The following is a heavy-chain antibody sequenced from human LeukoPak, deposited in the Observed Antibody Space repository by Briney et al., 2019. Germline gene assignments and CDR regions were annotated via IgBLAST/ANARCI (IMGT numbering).Heavy chain of an antibody. CDR3: ASPSSWYRGGWFDP. V-gene: IGHV3-7*01. D-gene: IGHD6-13*01. Sequence: GGSLRLSCAASGFTFSTSWMTWVRQAPGKGLDWLGNINPDGSRINYVDSVKGRFTFSRDNAKNSLVLQMNSLRAEDTAVFYCASPSSWYRGGWFDPWGQGTLVTVSS. J-gene: IGHJ5*02. CDR2: INPDGSRI. CDR1: GFTFSTSW.